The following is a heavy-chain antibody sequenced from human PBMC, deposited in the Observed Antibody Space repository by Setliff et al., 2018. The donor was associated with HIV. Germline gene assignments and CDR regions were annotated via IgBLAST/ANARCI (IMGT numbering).Heavy chain of an antibody. Sequence: PSQTLSLTCAVYVESFSGFYWSWIRQPPGKGLEWIGEINHSGSTNYNPSLKSRVTISVDTSKNQFSLKLSFMTAADTAVYYCARGWFGGYYFDYWGQGTLVTVSS. J-gene: IGHJ4*02. CDR3: ARGWFGGYYFDY. CDR1: VESFSGFY. D-gene: IGHD3-10*01. CDR2: INHSGST. V-gene: IGHV4-34*01.